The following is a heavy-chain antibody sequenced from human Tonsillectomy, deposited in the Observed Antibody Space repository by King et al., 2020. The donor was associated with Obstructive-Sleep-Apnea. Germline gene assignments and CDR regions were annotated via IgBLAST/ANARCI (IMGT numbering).Heavy chain of an antibody. J-gene: IGHJ4*02. CDR1: GFAFSSYS. D-gene: IGHD5-24*01. V-gene: IGHV3-48*04. Sequence: VQLVESGGGLVQPGGSLRLSCAASGFAFSSYSMNWVRQAPGKGLEWVSYISRNSMYYSDSVKGRFTISRDSAKNSLYLQMNSLRAEDTAVYYCASGPRWLRSFDYWGQGSLVTVSS. CDR3: ASGPRWLRSFDY. CDR2: ISRNSM.